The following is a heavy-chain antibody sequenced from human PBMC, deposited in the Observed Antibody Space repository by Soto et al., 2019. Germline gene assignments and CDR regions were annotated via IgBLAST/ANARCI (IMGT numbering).Heavy chain of an antibody. CDR1: GFTFSSYS. CDR2: ISSSSSYI. D-gene: IGHD3-3*01. CDR3: ASDTIFGVVSGGNWFDP. Sequence: PGGSLRLSCAASGFTFSSYSMNWVRQAPGKGLEWVSSISSSSSYIYYADSVKGRFTISRDNAKNSLYLQMNSLRAEDTAVYYCASDTIFGVVSGGNWFDPWGQGTLVTVSS. V-gene: IGHV3-21*01. J-gene: IGHJ5*02.